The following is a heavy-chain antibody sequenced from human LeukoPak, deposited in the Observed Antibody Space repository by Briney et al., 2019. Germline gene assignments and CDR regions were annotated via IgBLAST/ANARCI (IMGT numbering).Heavy chain of an antibody. V-gene: IGHV4-61*01. Sequence: SETLSLTCTVSGGSVSSGSYYWSWIRQPPGKGLEWIGYIYYSGSTNYNPSLKSRVTISVDTSKNQFSLKLSSVTAADTAVYHCARGLPYYDILTGYYNNWFDPWGQGTLVTVSS. CDR2: IYYSGST. CDR1: GGSVSSGSYY. D-gene: IGHD3-9*01. CDR3: ARGLPYYDILTGYYNNWFDP. J-gene: IGHJ5*02.